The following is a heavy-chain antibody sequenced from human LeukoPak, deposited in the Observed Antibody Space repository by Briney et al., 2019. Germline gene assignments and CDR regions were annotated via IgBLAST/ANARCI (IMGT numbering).Heavy chain of an antibody. Sequence: PGGSLRPSCAASGFTFSSYAMSWVRQAPGKGLEWVSAISGSGGSTYYADSVKGRFTISRDNSKNTLYLQMNSLRAEDTAVYYCAKGNYDYYYYYYMDVWGKGTTVTVSS. CDR2: ISGSGGST. V-gene: IGHV3-23*01. J-gene: IGHJ6*03. CDR3: AKGNYDYYYYYYMDV. CDR1: GFTFSSYA. D-gene: IGHD1-7*01.